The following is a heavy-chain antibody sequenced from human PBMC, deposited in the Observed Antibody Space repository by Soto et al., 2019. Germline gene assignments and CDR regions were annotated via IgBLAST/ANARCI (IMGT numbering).Heavy chain of an antibody. J-gene: IGHJ3*02. D-gene: IGHD3-10*01. Sequence: QVQLVQSGAEVKKPGSSVKVSCKASGGTFSSYAISWVRQAPGQGLEWMGGIIPIFGTANYAQKFQGRVTITADEYTSTAYMELSSLRSEDTAVYYCARGGKYYYGSGSGSGSVDPAFDIWGQGTMVTVSS. CDR2: IIPIFGTA. CDR3: ARGGKYYYGSGSGSGSVDPAFDI. CDR1: GGTFSSYA. V-gene: IGHV1-69*01.